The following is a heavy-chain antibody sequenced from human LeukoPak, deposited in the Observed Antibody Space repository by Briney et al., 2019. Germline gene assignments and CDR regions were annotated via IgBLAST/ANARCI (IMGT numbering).Heavy chain of an antibody. CDR1: GFTFSSYS. D-gene: IGHD5-24*01. CDR3: AKLVRMATAAVDY. J-gene: IGHJ4*02. V-gene: IGHV3-48*04. Sequence: GGSLRLSCAASGFTFSSYSMTWVRQAPGKGLEWVSYISSSSSTIYYADSVKGRFTISRDNAKNSLYLQMNSLRAEDTAVYYCAKLVRMATAAVDYWGQGTLVTVSS. CDR2: ISSSSSTI.